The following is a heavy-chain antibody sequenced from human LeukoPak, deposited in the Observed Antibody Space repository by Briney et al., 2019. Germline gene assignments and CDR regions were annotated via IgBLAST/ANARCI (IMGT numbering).Heavy chain of an antibody. CDR3: ASNGYGDYGPTDY. V-gene: IGHV1-2*02. CDR2: INPNSGGT. D-gene: IGHD4-17*01. CDR1: GYTFTGYY. Sequence: ASVKVSCKTSGYTFTGYYMHWVRQAPGQGLEWMGWINPNSGGTNYAQKFQGRVTMTRDTSISTAYMELSRLRSDDTAVYYCASNGYGDYGPTDYWGQGTLVTVSS. J-gene: IGHJ4*02.